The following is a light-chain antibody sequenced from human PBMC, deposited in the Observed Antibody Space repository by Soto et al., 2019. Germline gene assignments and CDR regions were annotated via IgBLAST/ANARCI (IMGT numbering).Light chain of an antibody. CDR1: QVINSF. Sequence: AIHVTESPSSLSASVGDRVTITCRASQVINSFLAWYQQKPGKAPKLLIYAASSLQTGVPSRFSGSGSATDFTLTINSLQPEDFATYYCQQTDSYPSTFGGGTKVDIK. J-gene: IGKJ4*01. V-gene: IGKV1-13*02. CDR3: QQTDSYPST. CDR2: AAS.